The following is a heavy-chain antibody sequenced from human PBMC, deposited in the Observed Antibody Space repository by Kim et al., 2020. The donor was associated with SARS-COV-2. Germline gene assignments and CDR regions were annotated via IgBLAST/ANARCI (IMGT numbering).Heavy chain of an antibody. D-gene: IGHD6-25*01. CDR1: GYTFTGYY. CDR3: ARDYSSGWEHPGGGDY. J-gene: IGHJ4*02. Sequence: ASVKVSCKASGYTFTGYYMHWVRQAPGQGLEWMGWINPNSGGTNYAQKFQGRVTMTRDTSISTAYMELSRLRSDDTAVYYCARDYSSGWEHPGGGDYWGQGTLVTVSS. CDR2: INPNSGGT. V-gene: IGHV1-2*02.